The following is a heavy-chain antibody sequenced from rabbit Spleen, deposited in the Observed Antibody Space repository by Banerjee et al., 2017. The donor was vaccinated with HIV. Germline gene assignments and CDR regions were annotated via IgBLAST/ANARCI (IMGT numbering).Heavy chain of an antibody. CDR2: INAGGSGST. Sequence: QEQLVESGGGLVRPEGSLKLSCTASGFSFSNKAVMCWVRQAPGKGLQWIACINAGGSGSTYYANWAKGRFTISRTSSTTVTLQMTSLTAADTATYFCARDTSSSFSSYGMDLWGQGTLVTVS. CDR1: GFSFSNKAV. V-gene: IGHV1S45*01. CDR3: ARDTSSSFSSYGMDL. J-gene: IGHJ6*01. D-gene: IGHD1-1*01.